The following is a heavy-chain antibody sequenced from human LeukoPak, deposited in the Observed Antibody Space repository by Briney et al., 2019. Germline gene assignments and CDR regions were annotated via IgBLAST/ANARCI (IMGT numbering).Heavy chain of an antibody. Sequence: PPETLSLTCTVSGGSISSGGYYWSWIRQHPGTGLEWIGYIYYSGSTYYNPSLKSRVTISVDTSKNQSSLKLSSVTAADTAVYYCARARGYSYGHNFDYWGQGTLVTVSS. CDR2: IYYSGST. CDR1: GGSISSGGYY. V-gene: IGHV4-31*03. CDR3: ARARGYSYGHNFDY. D-gene: IGHD5-18*01. J-gene: IGHJ4*02.